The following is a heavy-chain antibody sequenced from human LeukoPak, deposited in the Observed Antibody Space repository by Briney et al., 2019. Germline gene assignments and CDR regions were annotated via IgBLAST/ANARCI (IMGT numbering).Heavy chain of an antibody. CDR1: GGSISSYY. J-gene: IGHJ4*02. Sequence: SETLSLTCTVSGGSISSYYWSWIRQPPGKGLEWIGYIYYSGSTNYNPSLKSRVTISVDTSKNQFSLKLSSVTAADTAVYYCARSGDYYDSSGYYYRRYYFDYWGQGPWSPSPQ. CDR3: ARSGDYYDSSGYYYRRYYFDY. CDR2: IYYSGST. D-gene: IGHD3-22*01. V-gene: IGHV4-59*08.